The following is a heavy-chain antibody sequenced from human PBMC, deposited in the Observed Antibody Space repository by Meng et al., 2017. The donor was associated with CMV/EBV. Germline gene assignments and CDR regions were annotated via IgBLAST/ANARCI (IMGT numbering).Heavy chain of an antibody. Sequence: GSLSGYYWSWIRQHPGKGLEWIGEINHSGSTNYNPSLKSRVTISVDTSKNQFSLKLSSVTAADTAVYYCARSSPLRFLEFLPPFRPNWGQGTLVTVSS. J-gene: IGHJ4*02. V-gene: IGHV4-34*01. D-gene: IGHD3-3*01. CDR1: GSLSGYY. CDR3: ARSSPLRFLEFLPPFRPN. CDR2: INHSGST.